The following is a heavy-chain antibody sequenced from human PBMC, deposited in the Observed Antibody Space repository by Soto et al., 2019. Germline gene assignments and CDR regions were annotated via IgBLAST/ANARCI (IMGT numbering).Heavy chain of an antibody. CDR2: IKSKTDGGTT. V-gene: IGHV3-15*01. D-gene: IGHD1-26*01. Sequence: GGSLRLSCAASGFTFSNAWMSWVRQAPGKGLEWVDRIKSKTDGGTTDYAAPVKGRFAISRDDSKNTLYLQMNSLKTEDTAVYYCTTDGSGSYWGGSYWGQGTLVTVSS. CDR1: GFTFSNAW. CDR3: TTDGSGSYWGGSY. J-gene: IGHJ4*02.